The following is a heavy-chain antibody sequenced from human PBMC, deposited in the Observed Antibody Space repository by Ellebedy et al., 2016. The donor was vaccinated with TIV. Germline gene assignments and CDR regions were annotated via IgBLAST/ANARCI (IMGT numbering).Heavy chain of an antibody. CDR3: ARQPHYYDSSGYYRGYFDY. CDR1: GYSFTSYW. D-gene: IGHD3-22*01. CDR2: IYSGDSDT. J-gene: IGHJ4*02. Sequence: GGSLRLSCKGSGYSFTSYWIGWVRQMPGKGLEWMGIIYSGDSDTRYSPSFQGQVTISADKSISTAYLQWSSLKASDTAMYYCARQPHYYDSSGYYRGYFDYWGQGTLVTVSS. V-gene: IGHV5-51*01.